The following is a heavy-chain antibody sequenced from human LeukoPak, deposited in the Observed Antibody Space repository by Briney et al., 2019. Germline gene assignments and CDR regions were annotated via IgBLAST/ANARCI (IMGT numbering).Heavy chain of an antibody. CDR1: GFTVSNNR. Sequence: GGSLRLSCAASGFTVSNNRLSWVRQAPGMGLEWVSTIYSDGNTYYPDSVKGQFTISRGGSKNTLYLQLNSLRTEDTAIYYCVREREGSNSEHWGQGTLVTVSS. CDR2: IYSDGNT. D-gene: IGHD1-26*01. CDR3: VREREGSNSEH. V-gene: IGHV3-53*01. J-gene: IGHJ1*01.